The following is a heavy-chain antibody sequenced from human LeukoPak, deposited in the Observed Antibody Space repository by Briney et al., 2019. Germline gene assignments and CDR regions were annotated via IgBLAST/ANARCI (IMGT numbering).Heavy chain of an antibody. CDR2: IYSGGST. CDR3: AREPLWFGESTYYYGMDV. V-gene: IGHV3-66*01. Sequence: GGSLRLSCAASGFTVSSNYMSWVRHAPGKGLGWVSVIYSGGSTYYADSVKGRFTISRDNSKHTLYLQMNSLRAEDTAVYYCAREPLWFGESTYYYGMDVWGQGTTVTVSS. CDR1: GFTVSSNY. J-gene: IGHJ6*02. D-gene: IGHD3-10*01.